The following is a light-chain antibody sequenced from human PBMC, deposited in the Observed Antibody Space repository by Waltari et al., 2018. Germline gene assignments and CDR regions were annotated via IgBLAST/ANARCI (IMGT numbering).Light chain of an antibody. CDR3: QTGDPDTVV. CDR2: IDGGRGN. J-gene: IGLJ2*01. CDR1: SEHSAYP. Sequence: QLAVPQSPSASASLGASVKLTCPLSSEHSAYPIAWPQHQPEKGPRVLMKIDGGRGNTKGDGIAARLSGFSSGAERYLTISSLQYEEEAAYYWQTGDPDTVVFGGGTKLTV. V-gene: IGLV4-69*01.